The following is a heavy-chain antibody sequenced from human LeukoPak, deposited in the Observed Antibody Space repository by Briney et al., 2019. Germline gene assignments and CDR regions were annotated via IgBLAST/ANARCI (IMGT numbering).Heavy chain of an antibody. CDR3: AKDPVGRRWFLDQ. CDR1: GFTFSSFG. Sequence: PGGSLRLSCVGSGFTFSSFGLYWVRQAPGKGLEWVAVISNDGSYKFYADSVKGRITISRGNSKNTLYLEMNSLRGEDTAVYYCAKDPVGRRWFLDQWGQGTLVTVSS. D-gene: IGHD4-23*01. V-gene: IGHV3-30*18. J-gene: IGHJ4*02. CDR2: ISNDGSYK.